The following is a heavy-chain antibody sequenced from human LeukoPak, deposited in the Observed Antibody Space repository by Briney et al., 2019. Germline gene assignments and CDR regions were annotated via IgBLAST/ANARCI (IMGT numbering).Heavy chain of an antibody. Sequence: GGSLRLSCAASGFSFSSYEMNWVRQAPGKGLEWVSYISSSGRTIYYADSVKGRFTVSRDNAKNSLYLQMNSLRAEDTAVYYCVRREGFFYYFDYWGQGTLVTVSS. D-gene: IGHD1-26*01. CDR2: ISSSGRTI. V-gene: IGHV3-48*03. J-gene: IGHJ4*02. CDR1: GFSFSSYE. CDR3: VRREGFFYYFDY.